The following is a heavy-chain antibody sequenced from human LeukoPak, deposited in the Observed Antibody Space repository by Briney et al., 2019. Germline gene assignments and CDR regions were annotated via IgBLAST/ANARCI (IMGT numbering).Heavy chain of an antibody. CDR3: AREARYNWKGKPLAEYFQH. V-gene: IGHV1-69*05. Sequence: EASVKVSCKASGGTFSSYAISWVRQAPGQGLEWMGGIIPIFGTANYAQKLQGRVTMTTDASTSTAYMELRSLRSDDTAVYYCAREARYNWKGKPLAEYFQHWGQGTLVTVSS. D-gene: IGHD1-20*01. CDR1: GGTFSSYA. J-gene: IGHJ1*01. CDR2: IIPIFGTA.